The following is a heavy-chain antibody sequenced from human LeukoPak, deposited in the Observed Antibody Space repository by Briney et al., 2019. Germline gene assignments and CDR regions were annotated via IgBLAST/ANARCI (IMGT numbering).Heavy chain of an antibody. CDR2: IYYSGST. CDR3: ARHLTTYFDY. CDR1: GGSISSSSYY. V-gene: IGHV4-39*01. Sequence: SETLSLTCTVSGGSISSSSYYWGWIRQPPGKGLEWIGNIYYSGSTYYNPSLKSRVTISVDTSKNQFSLKLSSVTAADTAVYYCARHLTTYFDYWGQGTLVTVSS. J-gene: IGHJ4*02. D-gene: IGHD4/OR15-4a*01.